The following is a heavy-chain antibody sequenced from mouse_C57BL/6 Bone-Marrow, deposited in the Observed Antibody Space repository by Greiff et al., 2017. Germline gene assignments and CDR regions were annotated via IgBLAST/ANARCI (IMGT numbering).Heavy chain of an antibody. J-gene: IGHJ3*01. CDR3: ASYDYDGFAY. CDR1: GFSLTSYG. V-gene: IGHV2-6*01. D-gene: IGHD2-4*01. CDR2: IWGVGST. Sequence: VQLVESGPGLVAPSQCLSITCTVSGFSLTSYGVDWVRQSPGKGLEWLGVIWGVGSTNYNSALKSRLSNSKDNSKSQVFLKMNSLQTDDTAMYYCASYDYDGFAYWGQGTLVTVSA.